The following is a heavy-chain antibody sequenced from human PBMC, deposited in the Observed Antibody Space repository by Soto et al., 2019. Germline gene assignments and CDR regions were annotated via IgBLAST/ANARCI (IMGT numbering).Heavy chain of an antibody. J-gene: IGHJ3*01. CDR3: ATWNEREHAFDV. Sequence: GLLLESGGGLIQPGWSLRLSCAVSGFSSSSYAMAWVRQAPGKGLEWVSAISGSGGNTYYADSAKGRFTISRDNSKTAVYLQMHDLRPDGPAVYYCATWNEREHAFDVWGPGTTVTISS. D-gene: IGHD1-1*01. V-gene: IGHV3-23*01. CDR2: ISGSGGNT. CDR1: GFSSSSYA.